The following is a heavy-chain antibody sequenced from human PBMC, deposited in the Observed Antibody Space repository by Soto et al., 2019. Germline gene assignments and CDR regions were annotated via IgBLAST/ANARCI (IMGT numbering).Heavy chain of an antibody. Sequence: SGPTLVNPTQTLTLTCTFSGFSLRTGGVGVGWFRQPPGKALEWLAVIYWDDDKRYSPSLKTRLTITKDTSRNQVVLTMTNMDPVDTGTYYCAHSPDLGDKLDYWGQRSLVPVAS. V-gene: IGHV2-5*02. CDR1: GFSLRTGGVG. CDR2: IYWDDDK. CDR3: AHSPDLGDKLDY. D-gene: IGHD2-21*01. J-gene: IGHJ4*02.